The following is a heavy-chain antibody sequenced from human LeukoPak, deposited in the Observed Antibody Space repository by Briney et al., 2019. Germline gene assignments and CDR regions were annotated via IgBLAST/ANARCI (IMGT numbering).Heavy chain of an antibody. Sequence: ASVKVSCKASGYTLTGYYMHWLRQAPGQGLEWMGWISAYNGNTNYAQKLQGRVTMTTDTSTSTAYMELRSLRSDDTAVYYCARSQLPYYFDYWGQGTLVTVSS. CDR1: GYTLTGYY. J-gene: IGHJ4*02. CDR3: ARSQLPYYFDY. CDR2: ISAYNGNT. D-gene: IGHD2-2*01. V-gene: IGHV1-18*04.